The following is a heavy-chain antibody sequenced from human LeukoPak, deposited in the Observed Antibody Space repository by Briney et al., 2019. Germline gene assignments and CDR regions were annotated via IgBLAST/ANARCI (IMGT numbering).Heavy chain of an antibody. CDR2: ISGGGTGT. D-gene: IGHD3-22*01. Sequence: GGSLRLSCAASGFRFSAYAMTWVRQAPGKGLEWLSSISGGGTGTYYADSVKGRFIISRDNSKNALSLQMNSLSAEDTAVYHCAKRADGSGRSWYLDRWGRGTVVTVSS. CDR3: AKRADGSGRSWYLDR. V-gene: IGHV3-23*01. CDR1: GFRFSAYA. J-gene: IGHJ2*01.